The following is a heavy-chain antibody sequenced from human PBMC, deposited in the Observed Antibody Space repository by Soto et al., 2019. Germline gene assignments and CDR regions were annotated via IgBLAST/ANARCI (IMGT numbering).Heavy chain of an antibody. CDR1: GYTFTSYG. J-gene: IGHJ4*02. V-gene: IGHV1-18*01. D-gene: IGHD3-10*01. Sequence: QVQLVQSGAEVKKPGASVKVSCKASGYTFTSYGISWVRQAPGQGLEWMGWISANNGNTNYAQKLQGRVTMTTDPAPSTAYMELRSLRSDDTAVYSCARDPLGRFGGAYFDYWGQGTLVTVSS. CDR3: ARDPLGRFGGAYFDY. CDR2: ISANNGNT.